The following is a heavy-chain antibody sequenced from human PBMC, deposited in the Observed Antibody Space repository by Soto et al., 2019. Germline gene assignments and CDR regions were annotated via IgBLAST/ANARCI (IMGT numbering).Heavy chain of an antibody. J-gene: IGHJ4*02. CDR1: GGSVSSCSYF. V-gene: IGHV4-61*01. CDR3: ARQRVLPAQYYFDY. D-gene: IGHD6-13*01. CDR2: VIPGGST. Sequence: SETLSLTCPVSGGSVSSCSYFWTWIRQPPVKGLEGIGYVIPGGSTNYNPSLKSRVTLSIDTSKNQFSLKLNSVTAADTAVYYCARQRVLPAQYYFDYWGQGTRVTVSS.